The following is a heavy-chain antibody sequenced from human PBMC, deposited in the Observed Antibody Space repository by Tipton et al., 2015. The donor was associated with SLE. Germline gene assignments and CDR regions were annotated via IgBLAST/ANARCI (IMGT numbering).Heavy chain of an antibody. Sequence: TLSLTCTVSGGSISSTSYYWGWFRQPPGKGLEWIGNVYFYGITFYNPSLNSRVTISVDTSRNQFSLRLYSVTAADTALYYCTRWWGYSSSYYFDYWGQGMLVTVSS. CDR3: TRWWGYSSSYYFDY. D-gene: IGHD6-13*01. CDR2: VYFYGIT. J-gene: IGHJ4*02. V-gene: IGHV4-39*07. CDR1: GGSISSTSYY.